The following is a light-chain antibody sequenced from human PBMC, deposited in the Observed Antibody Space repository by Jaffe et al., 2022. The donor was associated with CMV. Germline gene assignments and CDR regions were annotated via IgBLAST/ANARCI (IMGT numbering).Light chain of an antibody. CDR1: QSVRSDC. CDR2: GTS. J-gene: IGKJ2*01. Sequence: ETVLTQSPDTLSLSPGERATLSCRASQSVRSDCLAWYQQKPGQAPRLLIYGTSNRVSGLPDRFSGSGSGTDFTLTISRLEPEDFAVYFCLQCCGSPLYTFGQGTKLEIK. V-gene: IGKV3-20*01. CDR3: LQCCGSPLYT.